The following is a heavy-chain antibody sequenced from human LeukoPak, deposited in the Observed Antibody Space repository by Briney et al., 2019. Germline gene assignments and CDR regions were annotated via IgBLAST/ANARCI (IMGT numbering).Heavy chain of an antibody. CDR3: ARVPHPYYYGSGSYYNAPEFDY. D-gene: IGHD3-10*01. CDR1: GYTFTSYG. CDR2: ISAYNGNT. Sequence: ASVKVSCKASGYTFTSYGISWVRQAPGQGLGWMGWISAYNGNTNYAQKLQGRVTMTTDTSTSTAYMELRSLRSDDTAVYYCARVPHPYYYGSGSYYNAPEFDYWGQGTLVTVSS. J-gene: IGHJ4*02. V-gene: IGHV1-18*01.